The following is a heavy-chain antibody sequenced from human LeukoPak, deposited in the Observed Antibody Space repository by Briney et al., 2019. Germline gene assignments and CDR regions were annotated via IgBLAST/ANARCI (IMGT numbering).Heavy chain of an antibody. CDR3: ARRSEFDNTHYHYFDY. Sequence: KPSETLSLTCTVSGDSINSRSYYWDWIRQAPGKGLEWIGTIYHSGSTEYNPSLKSRVAIFVDTSKNQFSLILHSVAAADTAVYYCARRSEFDNTHYHYFDYWGQGALVTVSS. V-gene: IGHV4-39*01. D-gene: IGHD2-15*01. CDR1: GDSINSRSYY. CDR2: IYHSGST. J-gene: IGHJ4*02.